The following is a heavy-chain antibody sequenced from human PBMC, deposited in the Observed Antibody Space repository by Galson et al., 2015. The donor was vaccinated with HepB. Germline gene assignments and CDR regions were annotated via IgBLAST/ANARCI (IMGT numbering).Heavy chain of an antibody. V-gene: IGHV1-2*02. J-gene: IGHJ5*02. Sequence: SVKVSCKASGYTFTGYYMHWVRQAPGQGLEWMGWINPNSGGTNYAQKFQGRVTMTRDTSISTAYMELSRLRSDDTAVYYCARSSEDIVVVPAAIRTGFDPWGQGTLVTVSS. CDR1: GYTFTGYY. CDR2: INPNSGGT. D-gene: IGHD2-2*01. CDR3: ARSSEDIVVVPAAIRTGFDP.